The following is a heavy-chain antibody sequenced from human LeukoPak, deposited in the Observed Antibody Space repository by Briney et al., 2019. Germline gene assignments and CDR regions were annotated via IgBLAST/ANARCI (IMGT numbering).Heavy chain of an antibody. CDR2: IIPIFGTA. CDR1: GGTFISYA. V-gene: IGHV1-69*13. Sequence: ASVKVSCKASGGTFISYAISWVRQAPGQGLEWMGVIIPIFGTANYAQKFQGRVTITADESTSTAYMELSSLRSEDTAVYYCARSGGGITRSAFDIWGQGTMVTVSS. CDR3: ARSGGGITRSAFDI. J-gene: IGHJ3*02. D-gene: IGHD2-15*01.